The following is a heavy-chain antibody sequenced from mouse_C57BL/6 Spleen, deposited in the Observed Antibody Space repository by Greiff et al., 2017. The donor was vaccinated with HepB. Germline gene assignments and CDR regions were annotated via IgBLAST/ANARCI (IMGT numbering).Heavy chain of an antibody. Sequence: QVQLQESGAELARPGASVKLSCKASGYTFTSYGISWVKQRTGQGLEWIGEIYPRSGNTYYNEKFKGKATRTADKSSSTAYMELRSLTSEDSAVYFCARSAGTYAMDYWGQGTSVTVSS. D-gene: IGHD4-1*01. V-gene: IGHV1-81*01. CDR2: IYPRSGNT. CDR3: ARSAGTYAMDY. CDR1: GYTFTSYG. J-gene: IGHJ4*01.